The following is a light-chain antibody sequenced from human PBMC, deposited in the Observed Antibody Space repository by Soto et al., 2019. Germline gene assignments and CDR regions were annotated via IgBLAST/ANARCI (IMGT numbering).Light chain of an antibody. CDR1: QSISDY. CDR3: QQSYSTPIT. V-gene: IGKV1-39*01. Sequence: APVGDRVTITCRASQSISDYLNWYQQKSGQAPKILIYAASNLESGVPSRFSASGTGTDFILTISRLQREDFATYYCQQSYSTPITFGQGTRLEIK. J-gene: IGKJ5*01. CDR2: AAS.